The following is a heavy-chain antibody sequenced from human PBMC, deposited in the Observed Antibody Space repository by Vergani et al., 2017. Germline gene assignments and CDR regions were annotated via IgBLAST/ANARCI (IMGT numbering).Heavy chain of an antibody. D-gene: IGHD3-9*01. CDR3: ARVLRYLKTPYYFDY. CDR1: GGSISSSSYY. CDR2: IYYSGST. V-gene: IGHV4-39*01. J-gene: IGHJ4*02. Sequence: QLQLQESGPGLVKPSETLSLTCTVSGGSISSSSYYWGWIRQPPGKGLAWIGSIYYSGSTYYNPSLKSRVTISVDTSKNQFSLKLSSVTAADTAVYYCARVLRYLKTPYYFDYWGQGTLVTVSS.